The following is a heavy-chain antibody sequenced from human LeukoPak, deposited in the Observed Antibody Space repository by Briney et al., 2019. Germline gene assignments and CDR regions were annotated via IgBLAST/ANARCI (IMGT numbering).Heavy chain of an antibody. J-gene: IGHJ4*02. CDR3: LRGDRRDY. Sequence: GGSLRLSCVGSGFTFSSHIMTWVRQAPGKGLEWVANIQQDGTEKNYADSVKGRFAISRDNARNSLYLQMNTLRVEDTAVYYCLRGDRRDYWGQGTLVTVSS. CDR2: IQQDGTEK. CDR1: GFTFSSHI. V-gene: IGHV3-7*01.